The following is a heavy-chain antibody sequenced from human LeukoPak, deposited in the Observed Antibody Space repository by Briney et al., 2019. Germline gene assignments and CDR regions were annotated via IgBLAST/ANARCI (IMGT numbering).Heavy chain of an antibody. CDR3: ATYYYDSSGYSSDY. J-gene: IGHJ4*02. V-gene: IGHV1-69*04. CDR1: GGTFSSYA. Sequence: SVKVSCKASGGTFSSYAISWVRQAPGQGLEWVGRIIPILGIANYAQKFQGRVTITADKSTSTAYMELSSLRSEDTAVYYCATYYYDSSGYSSDYWGQGTLVTVSS. D-gene: IGHD3-22*01. CDR2: IIPILGIA.